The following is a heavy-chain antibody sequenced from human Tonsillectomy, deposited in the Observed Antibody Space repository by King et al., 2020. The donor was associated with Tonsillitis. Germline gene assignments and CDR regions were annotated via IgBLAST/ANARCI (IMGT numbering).Heavy chain of an antibody. CDR2: INAYNGNT. CDR3: ARDRDYDKSPGWFDY. D-gene: IGHD3-9*01. CDR1: GYTFTSFG. V-gene: IGHV1-18*01. Sequence: QLVQSGAEVRKPGASVKVSCKASGYTFTSFGISWVRQAPGQGLEWMGWINAYNGNTNYAQRLQGRVTMTTDTSTSTAYMALRSLRSDDTAVYYCARDRDYDKSPGWFDYWGQGTLVTVSS. J-gene: IGHJ4*02.